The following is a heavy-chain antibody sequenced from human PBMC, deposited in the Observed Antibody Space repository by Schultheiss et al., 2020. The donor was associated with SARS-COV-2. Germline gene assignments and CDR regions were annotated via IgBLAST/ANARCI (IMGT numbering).Heavy chain of an antibody. CDR3: ARDGRASHFDY. Sequence: GGSLRLSCAASGFTFSSYGMHWVRQAPGKGLEWVSYISSSGSTIYYADSVKGRFTISRDNAKNSLYLQMNSLRAEDTAVYYCARDGRASHFDYWGQGTLVTVSS. D-gene: IGHD1-26*01. CDR2: ISSSGSTI. CDR1: GFTFSSYG. V-gene: IGHV3-48*04. J-gene: IGHJ4*02.